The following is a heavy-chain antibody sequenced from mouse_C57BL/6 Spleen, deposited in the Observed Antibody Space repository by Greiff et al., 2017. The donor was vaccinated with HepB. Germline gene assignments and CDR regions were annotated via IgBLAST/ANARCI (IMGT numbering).Heavy chain of an antibody. CDR3: ASQEDYDGYFDV. CDR1: GFTFSSYA. D-gene: IGHD2-4*01. V-gene: IGHV5-4*03. Sequence: DVKLVESGGGLVKPGGSLKLSCAASGFTFSSYAMSWVRQTPEKRLEWVATISDGGSYTYYPDNVKGRFTISRDNAKNNLYLQMSHLKSEDTAMYYCASQEDYDGYFDVWGTGTTVTVSS. J-gene: IGHJ1*03. CDR2: ISDGGSYT.